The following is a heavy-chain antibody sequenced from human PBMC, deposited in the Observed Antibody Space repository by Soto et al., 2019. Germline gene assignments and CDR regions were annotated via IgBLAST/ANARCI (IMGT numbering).Heavy chain of an antibody. CDR1: GFTFSSYA. CDR2: ISGSGDST. CDR3: AKDGYYYDSSGYFDY. Sequence: LRLSCAASGFTFSSYAMSWVRQAPGKGLEWVSVISGSGDSTYYADSVKGRFTISRDNSKNTLYLQMNSLRAEDTALYYCAKDGYYYDSSGYFDYWGQGTLVTVS. V-gene: IGHV3-23*01. J-gene: IGHJ4*02. D-gene: IGHD3-22*01.